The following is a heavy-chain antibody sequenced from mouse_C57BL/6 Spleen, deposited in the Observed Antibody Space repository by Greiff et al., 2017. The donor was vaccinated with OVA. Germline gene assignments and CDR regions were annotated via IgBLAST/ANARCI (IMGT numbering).Heavy chain of an antibody. V-gene: IGHV10-1*01. CDR1: GFSFNTYA. Sequence: EVKLVESGGGLVQPKGSLKLSCAASGFSFNTYAMNWVRQAPGKGLEWVARIRSKSNNYATYYADSVKDRFTISRDDSESMLYLQMNNLKTEDTAMYYCVRHSYDYDGGFAYWGQGTLVTVSA. CDR3: VRHSYDYDGGFAY. D-gene: IGHD2-4*01. CDR2: IRSKSNNYAT. J-gene: IGHJ3*01.